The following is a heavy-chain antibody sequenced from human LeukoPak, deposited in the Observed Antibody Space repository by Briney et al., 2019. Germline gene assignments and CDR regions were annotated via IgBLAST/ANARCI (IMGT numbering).Heavy chain of an antibody. D-gene: IGHD1-26*01. Sequence: SETLSLTCTVSDGSIRSYYWSRIRQPPGKGLEWIGYIHSSGSTHYNPSLKSRVTTSLDTSKNQFSLRLSSVTAADTAVYYCARLGSYSDYWGQGTLVTVSS. CDR2: IHSSGST. CDR3: ARLGSYSDY. CDR1: DGSIRSYY. V-gene: IGHV4-4*09. J-gene: IGHJ4*02.